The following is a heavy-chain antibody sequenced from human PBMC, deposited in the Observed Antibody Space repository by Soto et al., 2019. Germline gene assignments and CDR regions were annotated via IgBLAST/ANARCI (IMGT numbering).Heavy chain of an antibody. J-gene: IGHJ5*02. V-gene: IGHV3-23*01. CDR3: AKVIISRSCWRWIDP. D-gene: IGHD1-26*01. Sequence: GRSLRLSCAASGFIFSRYAMSWARQGPEKGLEWVSAISGSGGSTYYADSVKGRFTISRDNSKNTLYLQMNSLRAEDTAVYYCAKVIISRSCWRWIDPRGTGPLGTVS. CDR1: GFIFSRYA. CDR2: ISGSGGST.